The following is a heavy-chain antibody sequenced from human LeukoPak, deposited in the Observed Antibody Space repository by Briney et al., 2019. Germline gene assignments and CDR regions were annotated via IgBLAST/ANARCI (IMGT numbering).Heavy chain of an antibody. D-gene: IGHD3-10*01. V-gene: IGHV3-21*01. CDR1: GFTFSSYS. Sequence: GGSLRLSCAASGFTFSSYSMNWVRQAPGKGLEWVSSISSSSSYIYYADSVKGRFTISRDNAKNSLYLQMNSLRAEDTAVYYCARFTMVRGVKEFDPWGQGTLVTVSS. J-gene: IGHJ5*02. CDR3: ARFTMVRGVKEFDP. CDR2: ISSSSSYI.